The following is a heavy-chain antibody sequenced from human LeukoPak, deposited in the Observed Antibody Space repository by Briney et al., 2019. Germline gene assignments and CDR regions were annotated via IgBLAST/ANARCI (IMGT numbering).Heavy chain of an antibody. CDR2: TYYRSKWYN. D-gene: IGHD3-3*01. V-gene: IGHV6-1*01. Sequence: SHTLSLTCDISGDSVSSNGASWTWIRQSPSRGLEWLGRTYYRSKWYNDYAVSVKSRISINPDTSKNQFSLQLNSVTPDDTAVYYCGRETDFGVVTSWGQGTLVTVSS. CDR1: GDSVSSNGAS. CDR3: GRETDFGVVTS. J-gene: IGHJ4*02.